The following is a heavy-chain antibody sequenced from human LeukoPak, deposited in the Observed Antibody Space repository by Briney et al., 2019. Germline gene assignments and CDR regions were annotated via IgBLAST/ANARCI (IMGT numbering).Heavy chain of an antibody. D-gene: IGHD3-3*01. CDR3: ARCADFWSGYHPNYYYYYYMDV. J-gene: IGHJ6*03. V-gene: IGHV1-18*01. Sequence: GASVKVSCKASGYTFTSYGISWVRQAPGQGLEWMGWISAYNGNTNYAQKLQGRVTMTTDTSTSTAYMELRSLRSDDTAVYYCARCADFWSGYHPNYYYYYYMDVWGKGTTVTVSS. CDR2: ISAYNGNT. CDR1: GYTFTSYG.